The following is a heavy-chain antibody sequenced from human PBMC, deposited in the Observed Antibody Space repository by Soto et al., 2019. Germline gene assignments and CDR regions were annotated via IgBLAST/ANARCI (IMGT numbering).Heavy chain of an antibody. CDR2: TYFRSKWYN. D-gene: IGHD2-2*03. V-gene: IGHV6-1*01. J-gene: IGHJ3*02. CDR1: GDSVSSNSAA. CDR3: ARGLDNEMGAFDI. Sequence: SQTLSLTCAISGDSVSSNSAAWNWIRQSPSRGLEWLGRTYFRSKWYNDHAVSVKSRITINPDTSKNQFSLHLNSVTPEDTAVYYCARGLDNEMGAFDIWGQGTMVTVSS.